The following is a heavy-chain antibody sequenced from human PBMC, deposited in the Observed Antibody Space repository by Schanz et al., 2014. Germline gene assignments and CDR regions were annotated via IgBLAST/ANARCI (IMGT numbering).Heavy chain of an antibody. CDR2: IWYDENNK. D-gene: IGHD2-15*01. CDR1: GFTFSSYA. CDR3: ARDRGYCSGGSCLTFDY. V-gene: IGHV3-33*08. J-gene: IGHJ4*02. Sequence: QVQLVESGGGVVQFGRSLRLSCAASGFTFSSYAMSWVRQAPGKGLEWVAVIWYDENNKYYADSVKGRFTMSRDNSKNTLYLQMNTLRAEDTAVYYCARDRGYCSGGSCLTFDYWGQGTLVTVSS.